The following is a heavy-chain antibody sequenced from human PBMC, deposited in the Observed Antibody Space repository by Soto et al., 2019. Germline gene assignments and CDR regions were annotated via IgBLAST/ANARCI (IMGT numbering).Heavy chain of an antibody. D-gene: IGHD3-10*01. CDR3: ARGYGSLGNWFDP. CDR1: GGSISSGGYS. Sequence: SETLSLTCAVSGGSISSGGYSWSWIRQPPGKGLEWIGYIYHSGSTYYNPSLKSRVTISVDRSKNQFSLKLSSVTAADTAVYYCARGYGSLGNWFDPWGQGTLVTVSS. J-gene: IGHJ5*02. V-gene: IGHV4-30-2*01. CDR2: IYHSGST.